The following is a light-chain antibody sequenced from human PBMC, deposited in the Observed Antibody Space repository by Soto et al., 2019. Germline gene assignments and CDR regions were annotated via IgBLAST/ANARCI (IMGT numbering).Light chain of an antibody. CDR3: QQYGSSPLT. J-gene: IGKJ4*02. CDR2: AAS. CDR1: QTISDN. Sequence: EIVMTQSPATLSVSPGERATLSCRASQTISDNLAWYQQRPGQSPRLLIYAASSRASAVPDRFSGSGSGADFTLTISRLEPEDFAVYYCQQYGSSPLTFGGGTKVDIK. V-gene: IGKV3-20*01.